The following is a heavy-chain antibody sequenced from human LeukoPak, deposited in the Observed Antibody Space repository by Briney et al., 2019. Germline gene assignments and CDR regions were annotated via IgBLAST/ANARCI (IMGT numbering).Heavy chain of an antibody. J-gene: IGHJ6*02. V-gene: IGHV4-34*01. CDR2: INHSGST. Sequence: SETLSLTCAVYGGSFSDYYWSWIRQPPGKGLEWIGEINHSGSTNYNPSLKSRVTISVDTSKNQFSLKLSSVTAADTAVYYCARDKVVIIKPPNYYYYGMDVWGQGTTVTVSS. D-gene: IGHD3-3*01. CDR3: ARDKVVIIKPPNYYYYGMDV. CDR1: GGSFSDYY.